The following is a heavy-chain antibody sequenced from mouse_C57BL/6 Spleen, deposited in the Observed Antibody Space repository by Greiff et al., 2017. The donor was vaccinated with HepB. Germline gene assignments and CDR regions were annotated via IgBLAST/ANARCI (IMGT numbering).Heavy chain of an antibody. CDR1: GYTFTSYW. CDR2: IHPNSGST. V-gene: IGHV1-64*01. CDR3: ASIVITTVVAGDY. J-gene: IGHJ2*01. D-gene: IGHD1-1*01. Sequence: QVQLQQPGAELVKPGASVKLSCKASGYTFTSYWMHWVKQRPGQGLEWIGMIHPNSGSTNYNEKFKSKATLTVDKSSSTAYMQLSSLTSEDSAVYYCASIVITTVVAGDYWGQGTTLTVSS.